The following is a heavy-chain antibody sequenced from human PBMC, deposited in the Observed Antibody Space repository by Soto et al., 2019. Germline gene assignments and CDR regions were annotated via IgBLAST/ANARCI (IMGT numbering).Heavy chain of an antibody. V-gene: IGHV4-30-4*01. J-gene: IGHJ4*02. D-gene: IGHD3-22*01. CDR2: IYHSGST. CDR1: GASVTSDDYY. Sequence: SETLSLTCAVSGASVTSDDYYWSWIRQPPGKGLEWIGYIYHSGSTYYNPSLKSRVFISIDTSQNQFSLKMTSLTAANTAVYCCARDPRFYYANSGYGRSYFDYWGQGSRVTVSS. CDR3: ARDPRFYYANSGYGRSYFDY.